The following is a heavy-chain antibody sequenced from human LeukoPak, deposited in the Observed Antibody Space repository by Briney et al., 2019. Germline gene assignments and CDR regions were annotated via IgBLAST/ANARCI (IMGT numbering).Heavy chain of an antibody. Sequence: SETLSLTCAVYGGSFSGYYWSWIRQPPGKGLEWMGEINHSGSTNYNPSLKSRVTISVDTSKNQFSLKLSSVTAADKAVYYCARGSRYFDWLLKLYYYYGMDVWGQGTTVTASS. CDR3: ARGSRYFDWLLKLYYYYGMDV. CDR1: GGSFSGYY. V-gene: IGHV4-34*01. CDR2: INHSGST. D-gene: IGHD3-9*01. J-gene: IGHJ6*02.